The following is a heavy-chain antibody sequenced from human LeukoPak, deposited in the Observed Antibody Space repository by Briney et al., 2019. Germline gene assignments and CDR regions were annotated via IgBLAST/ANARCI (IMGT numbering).Heavy chain of an antibody. J-gene: IGHJ4*02. D-gene: IGHD6-13*01. CDR3: AIEGIAAAGFDY. CDR2: IWYDGSNK. Sequence: GGSLRLSCAASGFTFSSYGMNWVRQAPGKGLEWVAVIWYDGSNKYYADSVKGRFTISRDNSKNTLYLQMNSLRAEDTAVYYCAIEGIAAAGFDYWGQGTLVTVSS. CDR1: GFTFSSYG. V-gene: IGHV3-33*01.